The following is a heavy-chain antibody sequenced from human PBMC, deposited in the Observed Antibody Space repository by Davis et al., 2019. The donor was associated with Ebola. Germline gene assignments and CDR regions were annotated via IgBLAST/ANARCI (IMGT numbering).Heavy chain of an antibody. Sequence: ASVKVSCKASGYTFTSYDINWVRQATGQGLEWMGWMNPNSGNTGYAQKFQGRVTMTRNTSISTAYMELSSLRSEDTAVYYCARVGLTNDAFDIWGQGTMVTVSS. V-gene: IGHV1-8*01. CDR2: MNPNSGNT. D-gene: IGHD3-9*01. CDR3: ARVGLTNDAFDI. J-gene: IGHJ3*02. CDR1: GYTFTSYD.